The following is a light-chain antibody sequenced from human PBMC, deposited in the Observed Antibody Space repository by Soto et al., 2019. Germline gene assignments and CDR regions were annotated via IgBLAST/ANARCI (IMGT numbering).Light chain of an antibody. CDR3: QQYNSYYQT. J-gene: IGKJ1*01. V-gene: IGKV1-5*01. CDR1: QSISSW. Sequence: DIQLTQSPSTLPASVGDRVTITCRASQSISSWLAWFQQKPGKAPKLLIYDASSLENGVPSRFSGRGSGTEFTLTISSLQTDDFATYYCQQYNSYYQTFGQGTKVEIK. CDR2: DAS.